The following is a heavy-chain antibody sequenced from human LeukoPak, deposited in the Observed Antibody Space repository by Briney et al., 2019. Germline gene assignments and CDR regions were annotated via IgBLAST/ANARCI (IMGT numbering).Heavy chain of an antibody. Sequence: ASVKVSCKASGYTFTSYYMHWVRRAPGQGLEWMGIINPSGGSTSYAQKFQGRVTMTEDTSTDTAYMELSSLRSEDTAVYYCATRFKDYGDYVNAFDIWGQGTMVTVSS. V-gene: IGHV1-46*01. J-gene: IGHJ3*02. D-gene: IGHD4-17*01. CDR1: GYTFTSYY. CDR3: ATRFKDYGDYVNAFDI. CDR2: INPSGGST.